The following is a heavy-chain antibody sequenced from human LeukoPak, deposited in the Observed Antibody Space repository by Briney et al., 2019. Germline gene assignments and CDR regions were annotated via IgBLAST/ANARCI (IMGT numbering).Heavy chain of an antibody. Sequence: ASVKVSCKASGYTFTSYDFNWVRQATGQGLEWMGWMNPNSGNTGYAQKFQGRVTINRNTSISTAYMELSSLRSEDTAVYYCARDHNSENWGSLGGWGQGTLVTVSS. CDR3: ARDHNSENWGSLGG. CDR1: GYTFTSYD. J-gene: IGHJ4*02. V-gene: IGHV1-8*01. CDR2: MNPNSGNT. D-gene: IGHD7-27*01.